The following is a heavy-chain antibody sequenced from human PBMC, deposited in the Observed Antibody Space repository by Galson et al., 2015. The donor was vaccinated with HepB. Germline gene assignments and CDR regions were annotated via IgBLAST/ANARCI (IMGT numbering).Heavy chain of an antibody. CDR3: ARESEEDDAFDI. D-gene: IGHD1-14*01. J-gene: IGHJ3*02. CDR2: ISSSSSYI. V-gene: IGHV3-21*01. Sequence: SLRLSCAASGFTFSSYSMNWVRQAPGKGLEWVSSISSSSSYIYYADSVKGRFTISRDNAKNSLYLQMNSLRAEDTAVYYCARESEEDDAFDIWGQGTMVTVSS. CDR1: GFTFSSYS.